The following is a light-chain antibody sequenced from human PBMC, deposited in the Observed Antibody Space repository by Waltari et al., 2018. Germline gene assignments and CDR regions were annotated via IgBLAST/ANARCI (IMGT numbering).Light chain of an antibody. V-gene: IGLV2-14*01. CDR2: EVI. CDR1: SSDVGGYNY. J-gene: IGLJ2*01. CDR3: SSYTSSSTLV. Sequence: QSALTQPASVAGSPGQSITISCTGTSSDVGGYNYVSWYQQFPGKAPKLLIYEVINRPSGICNRFSGSKSGNTASLAISGLQAEDEADYYCSSYTSSSTLVFGGGTKLTVL.